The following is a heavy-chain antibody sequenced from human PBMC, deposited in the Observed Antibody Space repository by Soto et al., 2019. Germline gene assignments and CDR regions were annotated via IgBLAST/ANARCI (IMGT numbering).Heavy chain of an antibody. CDR3: ARSRINY. J-gene: IGHJ4*02. CDR2: IDTDGSIT. V-gene: IGHV3-74*01. CDR1: GFTFSDYW. Sequence: PGGSLRLSCEASGFTFSDYWMHWVRQVPGKELMWVSRIDTDGSITNYADSVKGRFTISRDNAKNSLYLQMNSLRAEDTAVYYCARSRINYWGQGTLVTVSS.